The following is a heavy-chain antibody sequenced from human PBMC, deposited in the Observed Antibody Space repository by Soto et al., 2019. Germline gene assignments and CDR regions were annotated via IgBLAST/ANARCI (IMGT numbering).Heavy chain of an antibody. CDR2: INPSGGST. V-gene: IGHV1-46*01. CDR1: GYTFTSYY. J-gene: IGHJ4*02. D-gene: IGHD3-10*01. CDR3: ARGPLMTYYYNSGSRDRGYFDF. Sequence: GASVKVSCKASGYTFTSYYMHWVRQAPGQGLEWMGIINPSGGSTSYAQKFQGRVTMTRDTSTSTVYMELSSLRSEDTAVYYCARGPLMTYYYNSGSRDRGYFDFWGQGTLVTVSS.